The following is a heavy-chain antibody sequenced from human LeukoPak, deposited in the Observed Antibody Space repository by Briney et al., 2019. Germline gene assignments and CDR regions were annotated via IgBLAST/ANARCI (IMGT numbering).Heavy chain of an antibody. CDR2: IRSKGNNYAT. V-gene: IGHV3-73*01. D-gene: IGHD6-19*01. J-gene: IGHJ6*03. Sequence: AGGSLRLSCAASGFTFSGSAIHWVRQASGKGLEWVGRIRSKGNNYATAYAASVKGRFTVSRDDSKNTASLRMDSLKTEDSAVYYCTHQWLPRTSAPHSYYYYYMDVWGKGTTVTVSS. CDR1: GFTFSGSA. CDR3: THQWLPRTSAPHSYYYYYMDV.